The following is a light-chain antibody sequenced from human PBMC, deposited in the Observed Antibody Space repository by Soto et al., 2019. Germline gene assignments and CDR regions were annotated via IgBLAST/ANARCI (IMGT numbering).Light chain of an antibody. CDR3: QQYGKSAMFT. V-gene: IGKV3-20*01. CDR1: QNVDSNY. J-gene: IGKJ2*01. CDR2: GAS. Sequence: EIVLTQSPGTLSLSPGEEATLSCRASQNVDSNYLAWYQQKPGQTPRLIIYGASGRADGIPHRFSGSGFGTDFTLTISKVEPEDFAVYYCQQYGKSAMFTFGQGTKLEIK.